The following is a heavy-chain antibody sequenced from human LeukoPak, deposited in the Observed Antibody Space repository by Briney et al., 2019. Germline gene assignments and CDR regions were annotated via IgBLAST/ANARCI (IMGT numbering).Heavy chain of an antibody. CDR2: INHSGST. D-gene: IGHD6-6*01. Sequence: SETLSLTCAVYGGSFSGYYWSWIRQPPGKGLEWIGEINHSGSTNYNPSLKSRVTISVDTSKNQFSLKLSSVTAADTAVYYWAIAAARPDYYYYYMDVWGKGTTVTVSS. V-gene: IGHV4-34*01. J-gene: IGHJ6*03. CDR3: AIAAARPDYYYYYMDV. CDR1: GGSFSGYY.